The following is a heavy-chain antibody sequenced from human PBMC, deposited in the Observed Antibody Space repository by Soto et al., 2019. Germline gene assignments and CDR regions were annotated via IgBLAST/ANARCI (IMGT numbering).Heavy chain of an antibody. CDR2: ISWNSGSI. CDR3: AKGVVVARRGGYYYYGMDV. Sequence: EVQLVESGGGLVQPGRSLRLSCAASGFTFDDYAMHWVRQAPGKGLEWVSGISWNSGSIGYADSVKGRFTISRDNAKNSLYLQMNSLRAEDTALYYCAKGVVVARRGGYYYYGMDVWGQGTTVTVSS. V-gene: IGHV3-9*01. D-gene: IGHD2-15*01. J-gene: IGHJ6*02. CDR1: GFTFDDYA.